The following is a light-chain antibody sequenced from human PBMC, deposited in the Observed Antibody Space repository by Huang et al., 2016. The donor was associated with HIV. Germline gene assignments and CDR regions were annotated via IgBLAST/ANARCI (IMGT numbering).Light chain of an antibody. J-gene: IGKJ2*01. V-gene: IGKV1-39*01. Sequence: DIQMTQSPSSLSASVGDRVTITCRACQRISKYLNWYQQQPARAPNLLIYGASNLKSGVPSRVSGSGSETDFTLTISGLQPGDFATYYCQHSSRSPYTFGQGTKVDMK. CDR2: GAS. CDR1: QRISKY. CDR3: QHSSRSPYT.